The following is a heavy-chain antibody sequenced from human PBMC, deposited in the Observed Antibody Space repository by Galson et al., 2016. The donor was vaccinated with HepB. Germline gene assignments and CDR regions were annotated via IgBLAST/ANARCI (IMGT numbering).Heavy chain of an antibody. V-gene: IGHV4-61*08. CDR1: GGSVSSGGYY. Sequence: ETLSLTCTVSGGSVSSGGYYYNWIRQSPGRGLEWIGYIYYSGTTRYNPSLMSRVTISIDTSKSQFSLKLSSVTAADTAVYYCARGVQRLMYYLDYWGQGALVTVSS. J-gene: IGHJ4*02. CDR3: ARGVQRLMYYLDY. D-gene: IGHD6-25*01. CDR2: IYYSGTT.